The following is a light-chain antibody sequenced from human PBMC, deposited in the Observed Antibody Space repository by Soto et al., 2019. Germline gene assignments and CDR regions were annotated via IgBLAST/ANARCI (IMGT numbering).Light chain of an antibody. J-gene: IGLJ2*01. CDR3: SSYTSSSTVV. CDR1: SSDVGGYNY. Sequence: QSALTQPASVSGSPGQSITISCTGTSSDVGGYNYVSWYQQHPGKATKLMINDVSNRPSGVSNRFSGSTSGNTASLTSSGLQAEDDADYYGSSYTSSSTVVFGGGTKLTVL. V-gene: IGLV2-14*01. CDR2: DVS.